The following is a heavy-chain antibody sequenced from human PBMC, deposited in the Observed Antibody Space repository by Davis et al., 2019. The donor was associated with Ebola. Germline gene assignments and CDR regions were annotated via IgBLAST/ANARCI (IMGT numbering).Heavy chain of an antibody. CDR3: AKTRSYDAFDI. V-gene: IGHV3-23*01. Sequence: GESLNTSCAASGFTFSSYAMSWVRQAPGKGLEWVSAISGSGGSTYYVDSVKGRFTISRDNSKNTLYLQMNSLRAEDTAVYYCAKTRSYDAFDIWGQGTMVTVSS. CDR2: ISGSGGST. D-gene: IGHD1-26*01. CDR1: GFTFSSYA. J-gene: IGHJ3*02.